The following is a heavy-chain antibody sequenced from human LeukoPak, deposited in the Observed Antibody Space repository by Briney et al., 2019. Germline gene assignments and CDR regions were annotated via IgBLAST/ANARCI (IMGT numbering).Heavy chain of an antibody. V-gene: IGHV3-21*01. Sequence: NPGGSLRLSCAASGFTFSSYSMNRVRQAPGKGLEWVSSISSSSSYIYYADSVKGRFTISRDNAKNSLYLQMNSLRAEDTAVYYCARGNYYDTTDFYWGQGTLVTVSS. D-gene: IGHD3-22*01. CDR2: ISSSSSYI. CDR3: ARGNYYDTTDFY. CDR1: GFTFSSYS. J-gene: IGHJ4*02.